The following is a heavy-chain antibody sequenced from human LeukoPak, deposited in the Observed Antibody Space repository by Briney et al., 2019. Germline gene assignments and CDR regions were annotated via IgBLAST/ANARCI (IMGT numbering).Heavy chain of an antibody. V-gene: IGHV3-48*01. J-gene: IGHJ4*02. Sequence: GGSLRLSCAASGFTFSSYAMNWVRQAPGKGLEWVSYISSSSSTIYYADSVKGRFTISRDNAKNSLYLQMNSLRAEDTAVYYCARDGISGSPDYWGQGTLVTVSS. D-gene: IGHD3-22*01. CDR3: ARDGISGSPDY. CDR2: ISSSSSTI. CDR1: GFTFSSYA.